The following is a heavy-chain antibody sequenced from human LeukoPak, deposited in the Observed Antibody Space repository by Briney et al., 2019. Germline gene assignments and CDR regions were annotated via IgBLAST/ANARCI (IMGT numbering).Heavy chain of an antibody. V-gene: IGHV4-34*01. D-gene: IGHD1-1*01. Sequence: SETLSLTCAVYGGSFSGYYWSWIRQPPGKGLEWIGEINHNGSTNYNPSLKSRVTISVDTSKNQFSLKLSSVTAADTAVYYCATDWNLGWFDPWGQGTLVTVSS. CDR3: ATDWNLGWFDP. J-gene: IGHJ5*02. CDR2: INHNGST. CDR1: GGSFSGYY.